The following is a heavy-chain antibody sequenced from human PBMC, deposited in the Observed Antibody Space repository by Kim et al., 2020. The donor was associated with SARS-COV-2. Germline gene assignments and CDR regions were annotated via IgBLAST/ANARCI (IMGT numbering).Heavy chain of an antibody. CDR2: ISSSSSYT. Sequence: GGSLRLSCAASGFTFSDYYMSWIRQAPGKGLEWVSYISSSSSYTNYADSVKGRFTISRDNAKNSLYLQMNSLRAEDTAVYYCARGSGWELLGGGCFDYWGQGTLVTVSS. V-gene: IGHV3-11*05. J-gene: IGHJ4*02. CDR3: ARGSGWELLGGGCFDY. CDR1: GFTFSDYY. D-gene: IGHD1-26*01.